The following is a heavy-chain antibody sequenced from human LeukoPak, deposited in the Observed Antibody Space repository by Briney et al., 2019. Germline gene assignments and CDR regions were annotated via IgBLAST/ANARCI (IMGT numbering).Heavy chain of an antibody. J-gene: IGHJ4*02. Sequence: GGSLRLSCAACGFTYSSYAMRWVRQARGRGLEWVSAISGSGGSTYYADSVKGRFTISRDNSKNPLYLQMNSLRAEDVAVYYCAKDSGIVGATIDHWGQGTLVTVSS. CDR3: AKDSGIVGATIDH. CDR1: GFTYSSYA. D-gene: IGHD1-26*01. V-gene: IGHV3-23*01. CDR2: ISGSGGST.